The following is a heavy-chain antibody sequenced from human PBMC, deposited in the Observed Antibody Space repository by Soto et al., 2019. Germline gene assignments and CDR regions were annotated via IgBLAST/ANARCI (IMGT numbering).Heavy chain of an antibody. J-gene: IGHJ6*02. D-gene: IGHD3-9*01. V-gene: IGHV4-4*02. CDR2: IYHSGST. CDR1: W. CDR3: ATVLVGYYYYGMDV. Sequence: WWSWVRQPPGKGLEWIGEIYHSGSTNYNPSLKSRVTISVDKSKNQFSLKLSSVTAADTAVYYCATVLVGYYYYGMDVWGQGTTVTVSS.